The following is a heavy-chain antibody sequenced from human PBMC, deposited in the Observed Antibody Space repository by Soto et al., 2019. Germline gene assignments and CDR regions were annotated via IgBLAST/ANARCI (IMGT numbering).Heavy chain of an antibody. Sequence: GGSLRLSCVASGFTFGTYGMHWFRQAPGKGLEWVAVIWYDGSTKYYAESVKGRFTISRDNSKNTLYLQMNSLRAEDTAVYYCARDSLSSTYYLDYWGQGTLVTVSS. V-gene: IGHV3-33*01. CDR2: IWYDGSTK. CDR3: ARDSLSSTYYLDY. D-gene: IGHD2-2*01. CDR1: GFTFGTYG. J-gene: IGHJ4*02.